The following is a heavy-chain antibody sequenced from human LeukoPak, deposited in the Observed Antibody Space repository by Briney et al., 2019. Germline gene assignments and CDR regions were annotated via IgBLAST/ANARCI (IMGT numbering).Heavy chain of an antibody. CDR2: IYSGGST. Sequence: PGGSLRLSCAASGFTVSSNYMSWVRQAPGKGLEWVSVIYSGGSTYYADSVKGRFTISRDSSKNTLYLQMNSLRAEDTAVYYCATYNTYYFDYWGQGTLVTVSS. V-gene: IGHV3-53*01. CDR1: GFTVSSNY. D-gene: IGHD1-14*01. CDR3: ATYNTYYFDY. J-gene: IGHJ4*02.